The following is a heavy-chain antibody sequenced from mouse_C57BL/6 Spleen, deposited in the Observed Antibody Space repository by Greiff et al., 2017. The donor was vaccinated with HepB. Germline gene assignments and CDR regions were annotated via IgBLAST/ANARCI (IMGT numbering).Heavy chain of an antibody. V-gene: IGHV3-6*01. CDR1: GYSITSGYY. Sequence: ESGPGLVKPSQSLSLTCSVTGYSITSGYYWNWIRQFPGNKLEWMGYISYDGSNNYNPSLKNRISITRDTSKNQFFLKLNSVTTEDTATYYCAREGNYGAYWGQGTLVTVSA. D-gene: IGHD2-1*01. CDR2: ISYDGSN. CDR3: AREGNYGAY. J-gene: IGHJ3*01.